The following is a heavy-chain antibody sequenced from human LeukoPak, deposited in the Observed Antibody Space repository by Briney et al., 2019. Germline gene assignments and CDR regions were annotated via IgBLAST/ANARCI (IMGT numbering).Heavy chain of an antibody. CDR3: ARLRYDSSGYYPVDY. J-gene: IGHJ4*02. D-gene: IGHD3-22*01. CDR2: CSSRGSDI. Sequence: KTSETLSLTCTVSGGSISSSTYYWGWIRQPPGKGLEWISYCSSRGSDIHYADSVKGRFTISRDNAKNSLYLQMNSLRAEDTAVYYCARLRYDSSGYYPVDYWGQGTLVTVSS. CDR1: GGSISSSTYY. V-gene: IGHV3-11*01.